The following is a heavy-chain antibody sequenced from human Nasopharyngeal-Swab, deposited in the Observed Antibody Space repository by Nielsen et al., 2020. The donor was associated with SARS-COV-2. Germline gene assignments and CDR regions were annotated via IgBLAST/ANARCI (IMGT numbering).Heavy chain of an antibody. D-gene: IGHD6-19*01. J-gene: IGHJ4*02. CDR2: ISASGQTT. CDR3: ASRGPEGWPTDY. CDR1: GFTFSTYA. Sequence: GGSLGLSCAASGFTFSTYAMSWVRQAPGKGLEWVSSISASGQTTYYADSVKGRFSISRDNSKNTLYLRMTSLRAEDTAVYFCASRGPEGWPTDYWGQGVLVTVSS. V-gene: IGHV3-23*01.